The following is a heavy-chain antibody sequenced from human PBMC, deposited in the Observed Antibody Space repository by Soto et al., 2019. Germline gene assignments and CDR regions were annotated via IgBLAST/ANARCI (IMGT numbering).Heavy chain of an antibody. Sequence: SETLSLTCTVSGGSISSYYWSWIRQPPGKGLEWIGYIYYSGSTNYNPSLKSRVTISVDTSKNQFSLKLSSVTAADTAVYYCARDFYNFRYQDYYYMDVWGKGTTVTVSS. CDR3: ARDFYNFRYQDYYYMDV. V-gene: IGHV4-59*01. J-gene: IGHJ6*03. CDR1: GGSISSYY. D-gene: IGHD1-1*01. CDR2: IYYSGST.